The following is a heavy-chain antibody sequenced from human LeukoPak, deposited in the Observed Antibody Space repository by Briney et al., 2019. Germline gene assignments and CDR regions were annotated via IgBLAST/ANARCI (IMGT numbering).Heavy chain of an antibody. CDR1: GFTFSDCY. D-gene: IGHD2-2*02. Sequence: RPGGSLRLSCAASGFTFSDCYMSWVRQVPGKGLEWVSGINWNGGSRGYADSVKGRFTISRDNAKNSVYLQMNSLRSEDTAFYHCARDRCSSTSCYNTPNWFDPWGQGTLVTVSS. CDR2: INWNGGSR. V-gene: IGHV3-20*01. J-gene: IGHJ5*02. CDR3: ARDRCSSTSCYNTPNWFDP.